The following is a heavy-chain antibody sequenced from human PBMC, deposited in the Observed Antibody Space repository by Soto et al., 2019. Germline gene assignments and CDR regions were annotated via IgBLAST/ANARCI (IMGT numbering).Heavy chain of an antibody. CDR2: ISWDGGST. CDR3: AKITGGIAARRYYYYYGMDV. CDR1: GFTFDDYT. D-gene: IGHD6-13*01. J-gene: IGHJ6*02. V-gene: IGHV3-43*01. Sequence: DVQLVESGGVVVQPGGSLRLSCAASGFTFDDYTMHWVRQAPGKGLEWVSLISWDGGSTYYADSVKGRFTISRDNSKNSLYLQMNSLRTEDTALYYCAKITGGIAARRYYYYYGMDVWGQGTTVTVSS.